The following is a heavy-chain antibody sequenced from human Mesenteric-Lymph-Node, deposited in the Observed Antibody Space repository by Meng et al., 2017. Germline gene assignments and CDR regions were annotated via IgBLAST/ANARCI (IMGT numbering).Heavy chain of an antibody. D-gene: IGHD6-19*01. CDR2: INAGNGNT. CDR1: GNTFTRYA. Sequence: QVHRVQFGAEGKKPGASWKVSCNACGNTFTRYAMHWVRQSPGQRLEWMGWINAGNGNTKYSQKFQGRVTITRDTTANTAYMELSSLRSEDTAVYYCARDGWDIAVAGGIDYWGQGTLVTVSS. CDR3: ARDGWDIAVAGGIDY. V-gene: IGHV1-3*01. J-gene: IGHJ4*02.